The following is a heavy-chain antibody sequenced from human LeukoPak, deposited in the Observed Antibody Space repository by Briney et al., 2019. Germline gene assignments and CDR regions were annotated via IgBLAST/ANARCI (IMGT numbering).Heavy chain of an antibody. CDR3: AKDVHGDGYYFDY. CDR2: ISWNSGSI. CDR1: GFTFDDYA. J-gene: IGHJ4*02. V-gene: IGHV3-9*01. D-gene: IGHD4-17*01. Sequence: PGMSLRLSCVASGFTFDDYAMHWVRQAPGKGLEWVSGISWNSGSIGYADSVKGRFTISRDNAKNSLYLQMNSLRAEDTALYYCAKDVHGDGYYFDYWGQGTLVTVSS.